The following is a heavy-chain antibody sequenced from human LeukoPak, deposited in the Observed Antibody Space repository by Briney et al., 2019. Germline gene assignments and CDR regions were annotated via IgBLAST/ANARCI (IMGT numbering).Heavy chain of an antibody. CDR3: ATSITIFDPAFDY. CDR2: INHSGST. D-gene: IGHD3-3*01. J-gene: IGHJ4*02. V-gene: IGHV4-34*01. CDR1: GGSFSGYY. Sequence: SETLSLTCAVYGGSFSGYYWSWIRQPPGKGLEWIGEINHSGSTNYNPSLKSRVTISVDTSKNQFSLKLSSVTAADTAVYYCATSITIFDPAFDYWGQGTLVTVSS.